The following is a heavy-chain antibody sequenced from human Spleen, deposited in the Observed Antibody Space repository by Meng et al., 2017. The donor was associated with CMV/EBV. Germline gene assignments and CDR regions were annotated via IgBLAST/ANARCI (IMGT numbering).Heavy chain of an antibody. Sequence: SETLSLTCTVSGDSISSYYRNWIRQSPGKGLEWIGYISNNGRTNYNPSLKSRVTISVDTSKNHFSLKMSSVTAADTAVYYCARGVVHYHYGMDVWGQGTTVTVSS. CDR3: ARGVVHYHYGMDV. V-gene: IGHV4-59*12. J-gene: IGHJ6*02. CDR1: GDSISSYY. CDR2: ISNNGRT.